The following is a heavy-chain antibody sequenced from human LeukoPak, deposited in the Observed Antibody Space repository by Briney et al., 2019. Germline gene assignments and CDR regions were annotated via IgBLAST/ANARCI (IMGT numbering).Heavy chain of an antibody. Sequence: GGSLRLSCAASGFTFGDYSMNWVRQAPGKGLEWISYIGIDSGNTNYADSVKGRFTISGDKAKNPLYLQMNSLRVEDTAVYYCARDYKYAFDNWGQGTLVTVSS. CDR2: IGIDSGNT. CDR1: GFTFGDYS. D-gene: IGHD5-24*01. V-gene: IGHV3-48*01. CDR3: ARDYKYAFDN. J-gene: IGHJ4*02.